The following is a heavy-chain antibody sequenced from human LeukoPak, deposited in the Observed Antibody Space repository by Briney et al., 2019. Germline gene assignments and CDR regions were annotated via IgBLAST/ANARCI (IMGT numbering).Heavy chain of an antibody. CDR1: GFTFSNVW. J-gene: IGHJ5*02. Sequence: GWSLRLSCAASGFTFSNVWMSWVRQAPGKGLEWVGRIKSKTDGGTTDYAAPVKGRFTISRDDSKNTLYLQMNSLKTEDTAVYYCTTRLLWFGELPNWFDPWGQGTLVTVSS. V-gene: IGHV3-15*01. D-gene: IGHD3-10*01. CDR3: TTRLLWFGELPNWFDP. CDR2: IKSKTDGGTT.